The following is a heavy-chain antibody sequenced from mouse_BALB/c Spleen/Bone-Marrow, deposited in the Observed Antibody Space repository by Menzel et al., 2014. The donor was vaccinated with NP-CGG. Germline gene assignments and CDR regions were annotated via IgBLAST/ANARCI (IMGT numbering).Heavy chain of an antibody. Sequence: VQLQQSGAELVKPGASLKLSCTASGFNIKDTYMHWVKQRPEQGLEWIGRIDPANGNTKYEPTFQGKATITADTSSNTAYLQLSILTSEHTAVYYCARFQLRRPLDHWGQGTPGTVSS. J-gene: IGHJ4*01. V-gene: IGHV14-3*02. D-gene: IGHD1-1*01. CDR3: ARFQLRRPLDH. CDR2: IDPANGNT. CDR1: GFNIKDTY.